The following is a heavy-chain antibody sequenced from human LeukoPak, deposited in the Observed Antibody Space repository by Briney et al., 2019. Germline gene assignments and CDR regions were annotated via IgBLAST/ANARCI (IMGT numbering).Heavy chain of an antibody. CDR3: ARDKQHSYGRYFDH. CDR1: GGSISTYH. V-gene: IGHV4-59*01. D-gene: IGHD5-18*01. CDR2: MQSTGNS. Sequence: SSETLSLTCTVSGGSISTYHWNWIRKSPEKGLEWIRYMQSTGNSNYNPSLKSRVTMSVDMSRNQIVLNLSSVTAADTAVYFCARDKQHSYGRYFDHWGQGTLVTVSS. J-gene: IGHJ4*02.